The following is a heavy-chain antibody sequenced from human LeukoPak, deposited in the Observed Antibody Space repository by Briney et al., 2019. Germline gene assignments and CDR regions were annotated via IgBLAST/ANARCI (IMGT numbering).Heavy chain of an antibody. CDR2: IYSGGST. J-gene: IGHJ6*03. CDR1: GFTVSSNY. Sequence: GGSLRLSCAASGFTVSSNYMSWVRQAPGKGLEWVSVIYSGGSTYYADSVKGRFTISRDNSKNTLYLQMNSLRAEDTAVYYCARAVPHYYYYMDVWGKGTTVTVSS. CDR3: ARAVPHYYYYMDV. V-gene: IGHV3-53*01.